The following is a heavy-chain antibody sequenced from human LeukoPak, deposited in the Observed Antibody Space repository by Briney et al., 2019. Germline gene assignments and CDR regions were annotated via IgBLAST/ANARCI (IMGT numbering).Heavy chain of an antibody. CDR1: GYTFTGYY. CDR2: INPNSGGT. J-gene: IGHJ4*02. D-gene: IGHD6-19*01. Sequence: ASVKVSCKASGYTFTGYYMHWVRQAPGQGLEWMGWINPNSGGTNYAQKFQGRVTMTRDTSISTAYMELSRLRSDGTAVYYCARNPLQWLVLYYFDYWGQGTLVTVSS. CDR3: ARNPLQWLVLYYFDY. V-gene: IGHV1-2*02.